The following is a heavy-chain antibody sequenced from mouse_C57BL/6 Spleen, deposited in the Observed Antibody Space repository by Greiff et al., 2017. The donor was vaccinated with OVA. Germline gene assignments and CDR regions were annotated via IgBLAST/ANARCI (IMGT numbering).Heavy chain of an antibody. Sequence: EVQLQQSGPELVKPGASVKISCKASGYTFTDYYMNWVKQSHGKSLEWIGDINPNNGGTSYNQKFKGKATLTVDKSSSTAYMELRSLTSEDSAVYYCAREECYGSSYALYFDYWGQGTTLTVSS. CDR1: GYTFTDYY. J-gene: IGHJ2*01. CDR2: INPNNGGT. CDR3: AREECYGSSYALYFDY. V-gene: IGHV1-26*01. D-gene: IGHD1-1*01.